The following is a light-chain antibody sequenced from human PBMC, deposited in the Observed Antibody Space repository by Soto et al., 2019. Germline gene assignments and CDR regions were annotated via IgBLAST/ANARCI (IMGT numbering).Light chain of an antibody. CDR1: SSDVGSYNL. CDR3: SSYAGSNNLGVV. CDR2: EGS. Sequence: QSALTQPASVSGSPGQSITISCTGTSSDVGSYNLVSWYQQHPGKAPKLMIYEGSKRPSGVSNRFSGSKSGNTASLTISGLQAEDEADYYCSSYAGSNNLGVVFGGGTKLTVL. V-gene: IGLV2-23*01. J-gene: IGLJ2*01.